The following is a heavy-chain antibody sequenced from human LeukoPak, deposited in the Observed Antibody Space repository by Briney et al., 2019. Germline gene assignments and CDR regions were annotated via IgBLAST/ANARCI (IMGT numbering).Heavy chain of an antibody. CDR2: IYYSGST. D-gene: IGHD3-3*01. Sequence: SETLSLTCTVSGGSISSYYWSWIGQPPGKGVEWIGYIYYSGSTNYNPSLKSRVTISVDTSKNQFSLKLSSVTAADTAVYYCARSNYDFWSGYPYYFDYWGQGTLVTVSS. V-gene: IGHV4-59*01. J-gene: IGHJ4*02. CDR1: GGSISSYY. CDR3: ARSNYDFWSGYPYYFDY.